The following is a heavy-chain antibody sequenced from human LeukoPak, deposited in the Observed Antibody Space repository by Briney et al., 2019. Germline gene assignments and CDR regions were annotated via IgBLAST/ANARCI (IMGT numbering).Heavy chain of an antibody. Sequence: ASVKVSCKASGYTFTSYYMHWVRQAPGQGLEWMGIINPSGGSTSYAQKFQGRVTMTRDTSTSTVYMELSSLRSEDTAVYYCARASRAAAGPYYFDYWGQGTLVTVSS. D-gene: IGHD6-13*01. J-gene: IGHJ4*02. CDR2: INPSGGST. V-gene: IGHV1-46*01. CDR3: ARASRAAAGPYYFDY. CDR1: GYTFTSYY.